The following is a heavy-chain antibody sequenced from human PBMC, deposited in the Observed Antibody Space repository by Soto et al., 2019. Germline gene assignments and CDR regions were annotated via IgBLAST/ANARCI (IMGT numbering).Heavy chain of an antibody. CDR3: ARVRAELGYCSGGSCLPYHHGMDV. D-gene: IGHD2-15*01. CDR2: MGTYNGNT. CDR1: GYTFTSYG. J-gene: IGHJ6*02. V-gene: IGHV1-18*01. Sequence: QVQLVQSGAEVKEPGASVKVSCKASGYTFTSYGISWVRQAPGQGLEWIGWMGTYNGNTDYGQKFQGRVTMTTEIPTTTDYMELRSLNSDDTAVYFCARVRAELGYCSGGSCLPYHHGMDVWGQATTVTISS.